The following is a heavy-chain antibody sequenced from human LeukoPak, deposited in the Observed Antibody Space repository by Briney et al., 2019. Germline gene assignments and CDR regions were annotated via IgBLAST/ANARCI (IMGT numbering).Heavy chain of an antibody. CDR2: INHSGST. J-gene: IGHJ4*02. Sequence: SETLSLACAVYGGSFSGYYWSWIRQPPGKGLEWIGEINHSGSTNYNPSLKSQVTISVDTSKNQFSLKLSSVTAADTAVYYCARVGSWLYYYDSSGYFDYWGQGTLVTVSS. CDR1: GGSFSGYY. D-gene: IGHD3-22*01. CDR3: ARVGSWLYYYDSSGYFDY. V-gene: IGHV4-34*01.